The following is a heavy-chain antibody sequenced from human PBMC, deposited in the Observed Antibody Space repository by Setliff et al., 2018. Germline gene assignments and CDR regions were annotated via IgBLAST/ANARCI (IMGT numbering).Heavy chain of an antibody. V-gene: IGHV4-34*12. Sequence: PSETLSLTCAVYGDSLSGYYWSWIRQSPKKGREWIGEIMPGRDTLYSPSLESRLTITIDTSKSQFSLTLSSVTAADTAVYYCARHATYYYGSGNLPFDSWGQGTLVTVSS. CDR1: GDSLSGYY. CDR3: ARHATYYYGSGNLPFDS. CDR2: IMPGRDT. J-gene: IGHJ4*02. D-gene: IGHD3-10*01.